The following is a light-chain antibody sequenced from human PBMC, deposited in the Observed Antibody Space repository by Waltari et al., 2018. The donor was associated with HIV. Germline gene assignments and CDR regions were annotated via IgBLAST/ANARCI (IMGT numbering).Light chain of an antibody. CDR1: SSNIGAGYD. CDR2: GHS. J-gene: IGLJ2*01. CDR3: QSYDSRLSGFVI. Sequence: QSVLTQPPSVSGAPGQRVTISCTGSSSNIGAGYDVHWYQQLPGTAPKLLIYGHSNRPSWAPYRFSGSKSGTSASLAITGLQAEDEADYYCQSYDSRLSGFVIFGGGSKLTVL. V-gene: IGLV1-40*01.